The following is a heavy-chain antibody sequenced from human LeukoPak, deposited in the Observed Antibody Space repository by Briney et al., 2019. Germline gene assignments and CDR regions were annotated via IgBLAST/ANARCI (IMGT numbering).Heavy chain of an antibody. D-gene: IGHD6-19*01. J-gene: IGHJ4*02. CDR2: ISTYNGNT. V-gene: IGHV1-18*01. CDR1: GYTFTNYG. CDR3: ARDPHQFSSGWSHFDY. Sequence: ASVKVSCKASGYTFTNYGISWVRQAPGQGLEWMGWISTYNGNTKYAQKLQGRVTMTTDTSTNTAYMELRSLRSDDTAVYYCARDPHQFSSGWSHFDYWGQGALVTVSS.